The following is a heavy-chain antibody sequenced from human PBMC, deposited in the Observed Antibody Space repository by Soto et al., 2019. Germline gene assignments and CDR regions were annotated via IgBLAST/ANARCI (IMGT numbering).Heavy chain of an antibody. Sequence: ASVKVSCKASGYTFTGYYMHWVRQAPGQGLEWMGWINPNSGGTNYAQKFQGWVTMTRDTSISTAYMELSRLRSDDTAVYYCARGRRDTAMSNAFDIWGQGTMVTVSS. J-gene: IGHJ3*02. CDR1: GYTFTGYY. D-gene: IGHD5-18*01. CDR2: INPNSGGT. CDR3: ARGRRDTAMSNAFDI. V-gene: IGHV1-2*04.